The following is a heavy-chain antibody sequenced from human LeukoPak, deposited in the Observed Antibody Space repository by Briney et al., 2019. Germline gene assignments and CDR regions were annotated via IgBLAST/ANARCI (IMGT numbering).Heavy chain of an antibody. V-gene: IGHV3-23*01. CDR1: GFTFSSYA. D-gene: IGHD6-25*01. CDR2: ISGSGGST. J-gene: IGHJ6*03. CDR3: AKQRGDYYYYYYMDV. Sequence: GGSLRLSCAASGFTFSSYAMSWVRQAPGKGLEWVSAISGSGGSTYNADSVKGRFTISRDNSKNTLYLQMNSLRAEDTAVYYCAKQRGDYYYYYYMDVWGKGTTVTVSS.